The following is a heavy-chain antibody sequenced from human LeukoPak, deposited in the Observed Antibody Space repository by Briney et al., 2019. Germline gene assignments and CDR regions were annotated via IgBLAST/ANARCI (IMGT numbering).Heavy chain of an antibody. CDR3: ARLPYDYVWGSYRYTRRVYYMDV. CDR1: GGSFSGYY. V-gene: IGHV4-34*01. J-gene: IGHJ6*03. Sequence: KTSETLSLTCAVYGGSFSGYYWSWIRQPPGKGLEWIGEINHSGSTNYNPSLKSRVTISIDTSKNQFSLKLSSVTAADTAVYYCARLPYDYVWGSYRYTRRVYYMDVWGKGTTVTISS. D-gene: IGHD3-16*02. CDR2: INHSGST.